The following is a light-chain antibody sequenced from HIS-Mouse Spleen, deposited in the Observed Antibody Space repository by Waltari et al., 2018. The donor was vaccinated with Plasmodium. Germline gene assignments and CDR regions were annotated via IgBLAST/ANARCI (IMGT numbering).Light chain of an antibody. CDR1: TRDVGRYNR. CDR2: EGS. Sequence: QSALTQPASVSGSPGQSLTLTCPGTTRDVGRYNRVPWYQQHPGQAPKLMIYEGSKRPSGVSNRFSGSKSGNTASLTISGLQAEDEADYYCCSYAGSSTYVFGTGTKVTVL. CDR3: CSYAGSSTYV. J-gene: IGLJ1*01. V-gene: IGLV2-23*01.